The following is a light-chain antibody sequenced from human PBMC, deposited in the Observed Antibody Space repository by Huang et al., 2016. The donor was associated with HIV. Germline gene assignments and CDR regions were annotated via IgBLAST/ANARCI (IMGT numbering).Light chain of an antibody. V-gene: IGKV3-20*01. CDR2: GAS. CDR1: QSISSSY. J-gene: IGKJ4*01. CDR3: QQYGRSPPLT. Sequence: EIVLTQSPGTLALSPGERAILSCRASQSISSSYLAWYYQKRGQAPRLLVSGASRRATGISDRFSGSGSGTDFTLTISRLEPEDFAVYFCQQYGRSPPLTFGGGTKVGMK.